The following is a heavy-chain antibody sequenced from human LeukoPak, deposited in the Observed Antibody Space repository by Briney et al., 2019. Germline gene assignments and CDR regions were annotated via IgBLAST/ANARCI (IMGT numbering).Heavy chain of an antibody. CDR3: ARVGSFSYYYDSSGFSPYAFDI. V-gene: IGHV3-33*01. Sequence: GRSLRLSCAASGFTFSSYGMHWVRQAPGKGLEWVAVIWYDGSNKYYADSVKGRFTISRDNSKNTLYLQMNSLRAEDTAVYYCARVGSFSYYYDSSGFSPYAFDIWGQGTTVTVSS. CDR2: IWYDGSNK. J-gene: IGHJ3*02. D-gene: IGHD3-22*01. CDR1: GFTFSSYG.